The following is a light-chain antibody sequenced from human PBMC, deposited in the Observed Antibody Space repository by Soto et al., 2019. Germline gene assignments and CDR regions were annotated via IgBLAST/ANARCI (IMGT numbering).Light chain of an antibody. J-gene: IGKJ2*01. CDR3: QQYNSYRHVP. V-gene: IGKV1-5*03. Sequence: DIQMTQSPSTLSASVGDRVTITCRASQSISSWLAWYQQKPGKAPKLLIYKASSLESGVPSRFSGSGSGTEFTLTISSLQPDDFATYYCQQYNSYRHVPFGQGTKLEIK. CDR2: KAS. CDR1: QSISSW.